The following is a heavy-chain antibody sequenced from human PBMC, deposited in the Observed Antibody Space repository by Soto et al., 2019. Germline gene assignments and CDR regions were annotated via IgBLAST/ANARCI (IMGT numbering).Heavy chain of an antibody. J-gene: IGHJ5*02. D-gene: IGHD2-2*01. CDR3: AKVYCYSTSCYEIKTCFDP. CDR1: DYTLTSYG. Sequence: GASVKVSCKASDYTLTSYGIIWVRQAPGQGLEWMGWINAYNGHTNFAQKFQGRVTMTTDTSTNTAYMELRSLRSDDTAVYYCAKVYCYSTSCYEIKTCFDPWGQGTLVTVSS. V-gene: IGHV1-18*04. CDR2: INAYNGHT.